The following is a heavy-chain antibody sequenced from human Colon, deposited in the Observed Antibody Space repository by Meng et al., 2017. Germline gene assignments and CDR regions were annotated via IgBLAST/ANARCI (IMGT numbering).Heavy chain of an antibody. CDR2: IYHIGST. V-gene: IGHV4-4*02. J-gene: IGHJ4*02. CDR1: GTSISRSNW. CDR3: ARENDSGNPYDH. D-gene: IGHD3-10*01. Sequence: VQLRESGHGLWKLSGTLSLACAVSGTSISRSNWWTWVRQAQGKGLEWIGEIYHIGSTNYNPSLKSRVTILVDESKNEFSLKLTSVTAANTAVHYCARENDSGNPYDHWGRGTLVTVSS.